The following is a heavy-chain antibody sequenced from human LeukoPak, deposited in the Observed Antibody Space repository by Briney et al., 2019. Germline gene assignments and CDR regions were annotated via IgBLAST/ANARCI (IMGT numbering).Heavy chain of an antibody. J-gene: IGHJ6*02. CDR1: GYTFTGYY. CDR2: INPNSGGT. CDR3: ARKPAHYDSDYGMDV. D-gene: IGHD3-22*01. V-gene: IGHV1-2*04. Sequence: EASVKVSCKASGYTFTGYYMHWVRQAPGQGLEWMGWINPNSGGTNYAQKFQGWVTMTRDTSISTAYMELSRLRSDDTAVYYCARKPAHYDSDYGMDVWGQGTTVTVSS.